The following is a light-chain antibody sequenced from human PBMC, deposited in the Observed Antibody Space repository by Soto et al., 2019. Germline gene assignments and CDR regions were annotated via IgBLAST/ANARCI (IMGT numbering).Light chain of an antibody. CDR3: ISYTSDDVRYV. CDR1: NSDVGLYDF. Sequence: QSVLTQPASVSGTTGQSITISCTGSNSDVGLYDFVSWYQHPPGRAPKLIVSEVSHRPSGISNRFSGSKSGNTASLTISGLQSEDEADYYCISYTSDDVRYVFGTGTKVTVL. J-gene: IGLJ1*01. V-gene: IGLV2-14*01. CDR2: EVS.